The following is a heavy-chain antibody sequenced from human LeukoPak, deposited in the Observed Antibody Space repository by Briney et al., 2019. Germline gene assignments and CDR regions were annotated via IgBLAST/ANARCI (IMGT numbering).Heavy chain of an antibody. D-gene: IGHD3-3*01. CDR2: IYCSGST. CDR3: ARAPYYDFWSGYPTSHWYFDL. V-gene: IGHV4-59*01. CDR1: GGSISSYY. J-gene: IGHJ2*01. Sequence: SETLSLTCTVSGGSISSYYWSWIRQPPGKGLEWIGYIYCSGSTNYNPSLKSRVTISVDTSKNQFSLKLSSVTAADTAVYYCARAPYYDFWSGYPTSHWYFDLWGRGTLVTVSS.